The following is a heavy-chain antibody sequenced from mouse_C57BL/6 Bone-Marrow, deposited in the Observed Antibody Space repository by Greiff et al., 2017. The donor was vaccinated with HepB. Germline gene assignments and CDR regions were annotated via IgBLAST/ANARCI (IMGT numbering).Heavy chain of an antibody. CDR3: ARDAWVYAMDY. V-gene: IGHV5-4*01. Sequence: EVQGVESGGGLVKPGGSLKLSCAASGFTFSSYAMSWVRQTPEKRLEWVATISDGGSYTYYPDNVKGRFTISRDNAKNNLYLQMSHLKSEDTAMYYCARDAWVYAMDYWGQGTSVTVSS. D-gene: IGHD4-1*01. J-gene: IGHJ4*01. CDR1: GFTFSSYA. CDR2: ISDGGSYT.